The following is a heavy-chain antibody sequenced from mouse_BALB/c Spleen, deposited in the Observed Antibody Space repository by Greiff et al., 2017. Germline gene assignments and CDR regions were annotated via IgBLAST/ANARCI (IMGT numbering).Heavy chain of an antibody. D-gene: IGHD2-3*01. CDR3: ARDDGYYPYYFDY. CDR1: GFSLTGYG. J-gene: IGHJ2*01. V-gene: IGHV2-6-7*01. Sequence: VQLVESGPGLVAPSQSLSITCTVSGFSLTGYGVNWVRQPPGKGLEWLGMIWGDGSTDYNSALKSRLSISKDNSKSQVFFKMNSLQANDTAIYYCARDDGYYPYYFDYWGQGTTLTVSS. CDR2: IWGDGST.